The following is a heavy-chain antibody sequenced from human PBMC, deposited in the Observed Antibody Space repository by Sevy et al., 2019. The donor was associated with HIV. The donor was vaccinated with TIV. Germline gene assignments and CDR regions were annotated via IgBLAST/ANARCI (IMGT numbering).Heavy chain of an antibody. CDR1: GYSISSGFY. D-gene: IGHD6-19*01. CDR2: MYHSGST. V-gene: IGHV4-38-2*01. Sequence: SETLSLTCAVSGYSISSGFYWGWLRPPPGKGLEWIVLMYHSGSTYYNSSLQSRVTISVDTSKNQFSLELTSVTAADTAVYYCARLGIAVAGYFDYWGQGTLVTVSS. CDR3: ARLGIAVAGYFDY. J-gene: IGHJ4*02.